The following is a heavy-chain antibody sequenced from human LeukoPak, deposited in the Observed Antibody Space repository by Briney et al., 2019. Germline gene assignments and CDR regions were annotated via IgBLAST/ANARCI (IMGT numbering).Heavy chain of an antibody. CDR3: ARTEYYDFWSGPPFDY. D-gene: IGHD3-3*01. V-gene: IGHV1-69*13. Sequence: SVKVSCKASGGTFSSYAISGVRQAPGQGLEWMGGIIPIFGTANYAQKFQGRVTITADESTSTAYMELSSLRSEDTAVYYCARTEYYDFWSGPPFDYWGQGTLVTVSS. CDR2: IIPIFGTA. CDR1: GGTFSSYA. J-gene: IGHJ4*02.